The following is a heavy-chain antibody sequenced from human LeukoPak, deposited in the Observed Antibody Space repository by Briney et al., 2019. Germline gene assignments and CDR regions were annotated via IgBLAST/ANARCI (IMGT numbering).Heavy chain of an antibody. CDR3: ASYLGYSHFDY. J-gene: IGHJ4*01. CDR2: IYYSGNT. D-gene: IGHD5-18*01. Sequence: SGTLSLTCTVSGGSTYSSSYYWAWIRRPPGKGLEWIGSIYYSGNTYYNSPLKSRVTISVDTSKNQFSLKMSSVTAADTAVYYCASYLGYSHFDYWGQGTLVSVSS. CDR1: GGSTYSSSYY. V-gene: IGHV4-39*01.